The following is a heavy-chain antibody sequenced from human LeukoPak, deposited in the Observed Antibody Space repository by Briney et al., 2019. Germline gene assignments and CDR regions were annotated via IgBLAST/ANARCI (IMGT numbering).Heavy chain of an antibody. CDR3: ARDYGDSKRFSYYGMDV. D-gene: IGHD4-17*01. CDR1: GFTFSSYS. Sequence: GGSLRLSCAASGFTFSSYSMNWVRQAPGKGLEWVSSISSSSSYIYYADPVKGRFTISRDNAKNSLYLQMNSLRAEDTAVYYCARDYGDSKRFSYYGMDVWGQGTTVTVSS. J-gene: IGHJ6*02. V-gene: IGHV3-21*01. CDR2: ISSSSSYI.